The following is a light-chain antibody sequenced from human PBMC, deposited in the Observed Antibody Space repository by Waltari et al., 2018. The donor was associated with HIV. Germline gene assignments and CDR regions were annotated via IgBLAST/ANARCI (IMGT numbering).Light chain of an antibody. V-gene: IGLV2-23*02. CDR3: CAYAGSTTYVI. CDR2: EVS. Sequence: QSALTHPTPVSGSTGQSITITCTGTSSDVGGYNLVYCYQQHPGKDPKLMIYEVSKRPSGVSNRFSGSKSGNTASLTISGLQAEDEADYYCCAYAGSTTYVIFGGGTKLTVL. J-gene: IGLJ2*01. CDR1: SSDVGGYNL.